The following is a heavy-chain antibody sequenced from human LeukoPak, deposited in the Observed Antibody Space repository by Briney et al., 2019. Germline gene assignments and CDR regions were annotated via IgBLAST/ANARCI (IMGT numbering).Heavy chain of an antibody. CDR3: ATSKMVRGDYYYYGMDV. V-gene: IGHV1-24*01. D-gene: IGHD3-10*01. J-gene: IGHJ6*02. Sequence: ASVKVSCKVSGYTLTELSMHWVRQAPGKGLEWMGGFDPEDGETIYAQKFQGRVTMTEDTSTDTAYMELSSLRSEDTAVYYCATSKMVRGDYYYYGMDVWGQGTTVTVSS. CDR2: FDPEDGET. CDR1: GYTLTELS.